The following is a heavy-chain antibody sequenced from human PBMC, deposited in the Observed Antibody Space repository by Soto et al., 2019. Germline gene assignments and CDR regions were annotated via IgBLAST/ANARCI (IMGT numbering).Heavy chain of an antibody. Sequence: SETLSLTCTVSGGPFSRGGYYWSWIRQHPGKGLECIGYIFYTGSTFYNPTLKSRVTMSVDTSKRQFSLNLSSLTAADTAVYYCARDGTFYGSGSGANMDVWGQGTTVTVS. CDR1: GGPFSRGGYY. CDR3: ARDGTFYGSGSGANMDV. J-gene: IGHJ6*02. D-gene: IGHD3-10*01. CDR2: IFYTGST. V-gene: IGHV4-31*03.